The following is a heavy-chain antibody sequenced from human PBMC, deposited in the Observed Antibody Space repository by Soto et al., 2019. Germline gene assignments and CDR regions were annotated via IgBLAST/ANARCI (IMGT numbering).Heavy chain of an antibody. D-gene: IGHD2-8*01. CDR1: GYTFTGYY. CDR3: AREMYASRYYYYYYGMDV. CDR2: INPNSGGT. Sequence: ASVKVSCKASGYTFTGYYMHWVRPAPGQGLEWMGWINPNSGGTNYAQKFQGWVTMTRDTSISTAYMELSRLRSDDTAVYYCAREMYASRYYYYYYGMDVWGQGTTVTVSS. V-gene: IGHV1-2*04. J-gene: IGHJ6*02.